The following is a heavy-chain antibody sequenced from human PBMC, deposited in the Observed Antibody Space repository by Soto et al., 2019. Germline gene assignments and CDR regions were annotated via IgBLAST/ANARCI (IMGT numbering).Heavy chain of an antibody. V-gene: IGHV4-38-2*01. Sequence: ETLSLTCAVSGYSIGSGYYWAWIRQSPGKGLEWIGSIYHAGSVYYNPSLNGRVALSMDTSKNHFSLKLTSVTAADTAVYYCARTFDYYGMDVWGQGTTVTVSS. CDR1: GYSIGSGYY. J-gene: IGHJ6*02. CDR3: ARTFDYYGMDV. CDR2: IYHAGSV.